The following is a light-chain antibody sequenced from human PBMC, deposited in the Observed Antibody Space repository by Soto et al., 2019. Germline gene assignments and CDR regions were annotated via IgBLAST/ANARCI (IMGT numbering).Light chain of an antibody. V-gene: IGLV1-40*01. CDR2: GNR. CDR3: QADDYSMTPSL. Sequence: QSVLTQPPSVSGSPGQRVTISCTGNSSNLGAGYDVHWYQQLPGAAPKLVIFGNRNRPSWVPERFSGSKSGTLASLAIPGLEAEEEDYYCCQADDYSMTPSLFGGGTQVTVL. J-gene: IGLJ3*02. CDR1: SSNLGAGYD.